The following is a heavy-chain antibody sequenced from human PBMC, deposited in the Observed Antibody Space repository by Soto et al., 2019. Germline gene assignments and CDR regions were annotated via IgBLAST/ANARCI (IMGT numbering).Heavy chain of an antibody. V-gene: IGHV4-39*01. CDR3: ARHTPAISISDH. J-gene: IGHJ4*02. CDR2: IYYSGST. CDR1: GGSISSSSYY. Sequence: QLQLQESGPGLVKPSETLSLTCTVSGGSISSSSYYWGWIRQPPGKGLEWIGSIYYSGSTYYNPALKSRVTTSVDTSKNQFYLKLSSVTAADTAVYYCARHTPAISISDHWGQGTLVTVSS. D-gene: IGHD2-15*01.